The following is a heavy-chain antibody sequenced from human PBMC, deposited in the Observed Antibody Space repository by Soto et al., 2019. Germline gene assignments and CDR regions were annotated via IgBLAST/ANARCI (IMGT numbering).Heavy chain of an antibody. V-gene: IGHV1-18*01. CDR2: INPYNGNT. CDR3: ARVGVGIAAPRVWPY. CDR1: GYTFTSYG. Sequence: SVKVSFKASGYTFTSYGISWVRQAPGQGLEWMAWINPYNGNTKYAEKFLGRVTVTTDTSTATAYMEVRSLASDDTAVFYCARVGVGIAAPRVWPYWGQGNPVTVSS. D-gene: IGHD6-13*01. J-gene: IGHJ1*01.